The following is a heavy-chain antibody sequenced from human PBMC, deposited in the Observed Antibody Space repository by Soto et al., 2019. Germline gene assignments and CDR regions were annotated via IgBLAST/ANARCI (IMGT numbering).Heavy chain of an antibody. J-gene: IGHJ4*01. Sequence: NGLEWVSVISGSGGSTYYADSVKGRFTMSRDNSKNTLYLQMNSLRAEDTAVYYCARHDGFSSGWIFDYWGHGTPVTVSS. CDR3: ARHDGFSSGWIFDY. V-gene: IGHV3-23*01. D-gene: IGHD6-19*01. CDR2: ISGSGGST.